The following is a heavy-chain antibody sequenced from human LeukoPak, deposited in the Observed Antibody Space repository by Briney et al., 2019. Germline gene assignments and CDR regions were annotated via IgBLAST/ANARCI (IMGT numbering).Heavy chain of an antibody. CDR1: GGTFSSYA. D-gene: IGHD3-10*01. J-gene: IGHJ6*02. CDR3: ARVLRFGENYYYYGIDV. V-gene: IGHV1-69*04. Sequence: ASVKVSCKASGGTFSSYAISWVRQAPGQGLEWMGRIIPILGIANYAQKFQGRVTITADKSTSTAYMELSSLRSEDTAVYYCARVLRFGENYYYYGIDVWGQGTTVTVSS. CDR2: IIPILGIA.